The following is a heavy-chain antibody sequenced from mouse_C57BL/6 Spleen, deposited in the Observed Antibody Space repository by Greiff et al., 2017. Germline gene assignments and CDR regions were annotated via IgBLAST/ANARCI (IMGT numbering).Heavy chain of an antibody. CDR1: GYTFTDYN. V-gene: IGHV1-18*01. J-gene: IGHJ4*01. CDR2: INPNNGGT. Sequence: VQLQQSGPELVKPGASVKIPCKASGYTFTDYNMDWVKQSHGKSLEWIGDINPNNGGTIYNQKFKGKATLTVDKSSSTAYMELGSLTSEDTAVYYCARKLITTVVATRAMDYWGQGTSVTVSS. CDR3: ARKLITTVVATRAMDY. D-gene: IGHD1-1*01.